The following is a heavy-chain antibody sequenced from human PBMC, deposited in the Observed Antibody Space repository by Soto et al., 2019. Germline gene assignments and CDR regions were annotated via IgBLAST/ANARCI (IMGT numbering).Heavy chain of an antibody. D-gene: IGHD4-4*01. CDR2: IYYSGST. CDR1: GGSISSYY. J-gene: IGHJ6*02. Sequence: PSETLSLTCTVSGGSISSYYWSWIRQPPGKGLEWIGYIYYSGSTNYNPSLKSRVTISVDTSKNQFSLKLSSVTAADTAVYYCAREAYSNYGYYYGMDVWGQGTTVTVPS. CDR3: AREAYSNYGYYYGMDV. V-gene: IGHV4-59*01.